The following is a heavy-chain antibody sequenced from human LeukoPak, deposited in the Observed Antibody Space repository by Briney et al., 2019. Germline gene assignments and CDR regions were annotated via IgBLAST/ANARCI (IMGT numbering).Heavy chain of an antibody. D-gene: IGHD6-19*01. J-gene: IGHJ5*02. CDR3: ARSYSSGWYVWFDP. CDR2: MNPNSGNT. Sequence: ASVKVSCKASGYTFTSYDINWVRQATGQGLEWMGWMNPNSGNTGYAQKFQGRVTMTRNTSISTAYMELSSLRSEDTAVYYCARSYSSGWYVWFDPWGQGTLVTVSS. CDR1: GYTFTSYD. V-gene: IGHV1-8*01.